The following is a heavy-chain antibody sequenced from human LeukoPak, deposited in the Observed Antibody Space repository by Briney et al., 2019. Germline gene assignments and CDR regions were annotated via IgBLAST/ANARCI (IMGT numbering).Heavy chain of an antibody. V-gene: IGHV5-51*01. J-gene: IGHJ4*02. D-gene: IGHD2-21*02. CDR2: IYPGDSDT. CDR3: AREKYVGRLTDD. CDR1: DYSFISYW. Sequence: GESLKISCKGSDYSFISYWIVWVRQMPGEGLEWMGVIYPGDSDTRYSPSFQGQVTISADKSISTAYLQWSSLKASDSAMYYCAREKYVGRLTDDWGQGTLVTVAS.